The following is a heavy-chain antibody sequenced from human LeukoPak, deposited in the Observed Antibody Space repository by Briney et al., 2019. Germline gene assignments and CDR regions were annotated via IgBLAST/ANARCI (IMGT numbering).Heavy chain of an antibody. CDR3: ARERESSSWPSYYYYYGMDV. J-gene: IGHJ6*04. D-gene: IGHD6-13*01. Sequence: EASVKASCKASGYTFTSYGISWVRQAPGQGLEWMGWISAYNGNTNYAQKLRGRVTMTTDTSTSTAYMELRSLRSDDTAVYYCARERESSSWPSYYYYYGMDVWGKGTTVTVSS. CDR1: GYTFTSYG. V-gene: IGHV1-18*04. CDR2: ISAYNGNT.